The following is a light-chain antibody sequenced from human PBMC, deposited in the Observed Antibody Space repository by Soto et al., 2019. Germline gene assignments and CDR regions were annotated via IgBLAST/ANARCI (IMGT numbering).Light chain of an antibody. CDR3: ASYTRTTTLV. CDR1: ISDIGGYNF. V-gene: IGLV2-14*01. J-gene: IGLJ2*01. CDR2: DVN. Sequence: QSVLTQPASVSGSPGQSITISCTGTISDIGGYNFISWYQHHPGKAPKLVIYDVNNRPSGISYRFSGSKSGNTASLTISGLHADDEADYYCASYTRTTTLVFGGGTKLTVL.